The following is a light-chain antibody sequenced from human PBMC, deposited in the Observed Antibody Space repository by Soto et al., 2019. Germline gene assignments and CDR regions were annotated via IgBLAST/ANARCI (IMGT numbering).Light chain of an antibody. CDR3: QQSYSTPFT. CDR1: QSISSY. J-gene: IGKJ3*01. CDR2: AAS. Sequence: DIQMTQSPSSLSASVGDRVTITCLASQSISSYLNWYQQKPGKAPKLLIYAASSLQSGVPSRFSGSGSGTDFTLTISSLQPEDFATYYCQQSYSTPFTFAPGTKVDI. V-gene: IGKV1-39*01.